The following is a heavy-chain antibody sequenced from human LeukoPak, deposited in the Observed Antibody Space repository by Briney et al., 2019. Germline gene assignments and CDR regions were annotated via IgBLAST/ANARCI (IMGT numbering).Heavy chain of an antibody. V-gene: IGHV4-34*01. CDR3: ASSTFGGVIVSDAFDI. CDR1: GGSFSGYY. J-gene: IGHJ3*02. Sequence: SETLSLTCAVYGGSFSGYYWSWIRQPPGKGLEWIGEISHSGSTNYNPSLKSRVTISVDTSKNQFSLKLSSVTAADTAVYYCASSTFGGVIVSDAFDIWGQGTMVTVSS. CDR2: ISHSGST. D-gene: IGHD3-16*02.